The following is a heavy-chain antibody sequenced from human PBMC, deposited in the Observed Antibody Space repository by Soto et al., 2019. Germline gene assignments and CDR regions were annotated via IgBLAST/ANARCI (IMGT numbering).Heavy chain of an antibody. V-gene: IGHV5-10-1*01. CDR2: IDPSDSYT. CDR3: ARPLGAAYSGYDGSDY. Sequence: GESLKISCKGSGYSFTSYWISWVRQMPGKGLEWMGRIDPSDSYTNYSPSFQGHVTISADKSISTAYLQWSSLKASDTAMYYCARPLGAAYSGYDGSDYWGQGTLVTVSS. D-gene: IGHD5-12*01. CDR1: GYSFTSYW. J-gene: IGHJ4*02.